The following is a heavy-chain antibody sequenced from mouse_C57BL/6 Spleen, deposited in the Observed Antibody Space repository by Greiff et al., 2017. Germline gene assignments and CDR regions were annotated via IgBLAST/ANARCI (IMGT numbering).Heavy chain of an antibody. V-gene: IGHV1-26*01. CDR2: INPNNGGT. J-gene: IGHJ3*01. CDR3: ATLLFSY. D-gene: IGHD2-10*01. CDR1: GYTFTDYY. Sequence: EVQLQQSGPELVKPGASVKISCKASGYTFTDYYMNWVKQSHGKSLEWIGDINPNNGGTSYNQKFKRKATLTVDKSSSTAYMELRSLTSEDSAVYYCATLLFSYWGPGTLVAVSA.